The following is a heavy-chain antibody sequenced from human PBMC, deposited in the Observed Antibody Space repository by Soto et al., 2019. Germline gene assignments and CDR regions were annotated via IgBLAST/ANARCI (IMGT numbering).Heavy chain of an antibody. J-gene: IGHJ4*02. D-gene: IGHD6-13*01. Sequence: GGSLRLSCAASGFSFYTYWMTWVRQAPGKGLEWVANINEDGSQTYYVASVKGRFTISRDNAKNSLYLQMNSLRDEDTAVYYCARAASSSWPYWGQGTLVTLSS. CDR2: INEDGSQT. CDR3: ARAASSSWPY. V-gene: IGHV3-7*01. CDR1: GFSFYTYW.